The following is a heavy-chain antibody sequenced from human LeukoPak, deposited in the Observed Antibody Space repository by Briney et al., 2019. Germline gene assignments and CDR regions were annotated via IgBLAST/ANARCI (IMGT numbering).Heavy chain of an antibody. Sequence: AASVKVSCKASGYTFTSYDINWVRQATGQGLEWMGWMNPNSGNTGYAQKFQGRVTITRNTSISTAYMELSSLRSEDTAVYYCARGQYCSGGSCSSPRFDPWGQGTLVTVSS. D-gene: IGHD2-15*01. V-gene: IGHV1-8*03. J-gene: IGHJ5*02. CDR1: GYTFTSYD. CDR3: ARGQYCSGGSCSSPRFDP. CDR2: MNPNSGNT.